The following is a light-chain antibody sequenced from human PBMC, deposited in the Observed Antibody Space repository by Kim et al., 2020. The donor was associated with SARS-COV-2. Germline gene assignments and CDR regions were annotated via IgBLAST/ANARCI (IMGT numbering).Light chain of an antibody. CDR2: SNN. V-gene: IGLV1-44*01. CDR3: AAWDDSLNGWV. Sequence: QSVLTQPPSASGTPGQRVTISCSGSSSNIGSNTVNWYQQLPGTAPKLLIYSNNQRPSGVPDRFSGSKSGTSASLAISGLQSEDEADYYCAAWDDSLNGWVFCCGTQLTVL. J-gene: IGLJ3*02. CDR1: SSNIGSNT.